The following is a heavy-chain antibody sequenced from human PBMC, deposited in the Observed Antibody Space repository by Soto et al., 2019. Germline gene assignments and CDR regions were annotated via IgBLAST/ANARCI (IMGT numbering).Heavy chain of an antibody. CDR3: AKAPRPVWNWYYFDH. D-gene: IGHD1-7*01. CDR1: GFTFSSYW. V-gene: IGHV3-74*01. J-gene: IGHJ4*02. CDR2: ISGDPVTT. Sequence: EVQLVESGGGLVQPGGSLRLSCAASGFTFSSYWMHWVRQAPGKGLVWVSRISGDPVTTYYADSVEGRFTISRDNSKNTLSLQMNGLRAEDTAVYYCAKAPRPVWNWYYFDHWGQGTLVTVSS.